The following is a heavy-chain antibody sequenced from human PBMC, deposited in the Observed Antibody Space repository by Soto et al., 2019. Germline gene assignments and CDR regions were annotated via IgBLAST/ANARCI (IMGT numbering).Heavy chain of an antibody. CDR1: GFTFSNYW. Sequence: EVQLGESGGGLVQPGGSLRLSCAASGFTFSNYWMYWVRQAPGKGLVWVSRINSDGSVSSYADSVKGRLTISRDNVKNTLYLQMDSLRAEDTAVYYCARGDCVGGTCYSLAGSFYYYMDVWGKGTTVTVFS. CDR3: ARGDCVGGTCYSLAGSFYYYMDV. D-gene: IGHD2-15*01. J-gene: IGHJ6*03. V-gene: IGHV3-74*01. CDR2: INSDGSVS.